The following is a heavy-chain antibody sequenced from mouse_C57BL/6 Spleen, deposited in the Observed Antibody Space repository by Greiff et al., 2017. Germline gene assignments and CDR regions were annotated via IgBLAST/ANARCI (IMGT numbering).Heavy chain of an antibody. V-gene: IGHV14-4*01. J-gene: IGHJ2*01. D-gene: IGHD2-4*01. CDR2: IDPENGDT. CDR3: TTYDYDVDY. CDR1: GFNIKDDY. Sequence: VQLKESGAELVRPGASVKLSCTASGFNIKDDYMHWVKQRPEQGLEWIGWIDPENGDTEYASKFQGKATITADTSSNTAYLQLSSLTSEDTAVYYCTTYDYDVDYWGQGTTLTVSS.